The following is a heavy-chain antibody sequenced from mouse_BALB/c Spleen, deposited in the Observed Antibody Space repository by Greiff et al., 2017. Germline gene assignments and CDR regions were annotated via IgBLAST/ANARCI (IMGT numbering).Heavy chain of an antibody. D-gene: IGHD2-4*01. CDR1: GYTFTSYW. CDR2: INPSTGYT. J-gene: IGHJ4*01. CDR3: ARERDYDPISYWAMDY. Sequence: QVQLKQSGDELAKPGASVKMSCEASGYTFTSYWMHWVKQRPGQGLEWIGYINPSTGYTEYNQKFKDKATLTADKSSSTAYMQLSSLTSEDSAVYYCARERDYDPISYWAMDYWGQGTSVTVSS. V-gene: IGHV1-7*01.